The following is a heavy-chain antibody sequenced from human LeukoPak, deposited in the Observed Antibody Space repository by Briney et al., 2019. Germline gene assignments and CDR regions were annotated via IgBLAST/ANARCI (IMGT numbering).Heavy chain of an antibody. Sequence: ASVKVSCKASGYTFTGYYMHWVRQAPGQGLEWMGWINPNSGGTNYAQKFQGRVTMTRDTPISTAYMELSRLRSDDTAVYYCARDRYYDSSGYYYGVYYYYGMDVWGQGTTVTVSS. J-gene: IGHJ6*02. CDR1: GYTFTGYY. D-gene: IGHD3-22*01. CDR2: INPNSGGT. CDR3: ARDRYYDSSGYYYGVYYYYGMDV. V-gene: IGHV1-2*02.